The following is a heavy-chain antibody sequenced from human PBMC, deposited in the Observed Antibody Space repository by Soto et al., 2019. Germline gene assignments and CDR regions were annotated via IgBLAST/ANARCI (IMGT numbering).Heavy chain of an antibody. CDR2: ISAYNGNT. Sequence: ASVKGSCTASGYTLTSYGISWVRQAPGQGLEWMGWISAYNGNTNYAQKLQGRVTMTTDTSTSTAYMELRSLRSDDTAVYYCARDLGDNWFDPWGQGTLVTVSS. V-gene: IGHV1-18*01. CDR1: GYTLTSYG. D-gene: IGHD3-16*01. J-gene: IGHJ5*02. CDR3: ARDLGDNWFDP.